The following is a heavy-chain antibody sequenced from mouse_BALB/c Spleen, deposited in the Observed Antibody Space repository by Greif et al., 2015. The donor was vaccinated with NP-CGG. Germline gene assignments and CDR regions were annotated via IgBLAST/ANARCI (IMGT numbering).Heavy chain of an antibody. V-gene: IGHV4-1*02. J-gene: IGHJ3*01. Sequence: EVKLMESGGGLVQPGGSLKLSCAASGFDFSRYWMSWVRQAPGKGLEWIGEINPDSSTTNYTPSLKDKFIISRDNAKNTLYLQMSKVRSEDTALYYCARPDWAWFAYWGQGTLVTVSA. CDR2: INPDSSTT. D-gene: IGHD4-1*01. CDR1: GFDFSRYW. CDR3: ARPDWAWFAY.